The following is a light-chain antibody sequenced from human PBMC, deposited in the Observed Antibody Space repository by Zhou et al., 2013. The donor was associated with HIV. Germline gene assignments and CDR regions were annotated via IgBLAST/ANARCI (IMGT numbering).Light chain of an antibody. Sequence: DIQMTQSPSSLSASVGDRVTITCRASQSISSYLNWYQQKPGKAPKLLIYDASNLETGVPSRFSGGGSGTDFTLTISSLQPEDFSTYYCQQHDDLPYTFGQGTKLEIK. V-gene: IGKV1-33*01. CDR2: DAS. CDR3: QQHDDLPYT. CDR1: QSISSY. J-gene: IGKJ2*01.